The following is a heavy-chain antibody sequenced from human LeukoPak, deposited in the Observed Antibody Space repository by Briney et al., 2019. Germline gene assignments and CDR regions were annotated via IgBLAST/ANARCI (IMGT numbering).Heavy chain of an antibody. CDR2: ISYDGSNK. CDR3: AKGAVVVPATVIPYFDY. J-gene: IGHJ4*02. Sequence: GGSLRLSCAASGFTFSSYGMHWVRQAPGKGLEWVAVISYDGSNKYYADSVKGRFTISRDNSKNTLYLQMNSLRAEDTAVYYCAKGAVVVPATVIPYFDYWGQGTLTTVSS. V-gene: IGHV3-30*18. D-gene: IGHD2-2*01. CDR1: GFTFSSYG.